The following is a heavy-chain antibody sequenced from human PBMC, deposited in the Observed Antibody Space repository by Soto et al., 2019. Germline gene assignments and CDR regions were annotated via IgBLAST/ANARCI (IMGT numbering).Heavy chain of an antibody. CDR1: GFTFSSYA. V-gene: IGHV3-23*01. Sequence: GSLRLSCAASGFTFSSYAMSWVRQAPGKGLEWVSAISGSGGSTYYADSVKGRFTISRDNSKNTLYLQMNSLRAEDTAVYYCAKDRTTITIVRGVITTYYYGMDVWGQGATVTVSS. J-gene: IGHJ6*02. CDR2: ISGSGGST. D-gene: IGHD3-10*01. CDR3: AKDRTTITIVRGVITTYYYGMDV.